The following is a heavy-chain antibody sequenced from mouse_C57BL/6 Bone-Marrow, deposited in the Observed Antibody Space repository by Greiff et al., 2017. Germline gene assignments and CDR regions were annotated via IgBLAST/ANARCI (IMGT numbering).Heavy chain of an antibody. J-gene: IGHJ3*01. CDR1: GYTFTSYW. Sequence: VQLQQSGTVLARPGASVKMSCKTSGYTFTSYWMPWVKQRPGQGLEWIGAISPGNSDTSYNQKFKGKANLTAVTSASTADMELSSLTNEDSAVYYCTRFLGGEWFAYWGQGTLVTVSA. D-gene: IGHD4-1*01. CDR2: ISPGNSDT. CDR3: TRFLGGEWFAY. V-gene: IGHV1-5*01.